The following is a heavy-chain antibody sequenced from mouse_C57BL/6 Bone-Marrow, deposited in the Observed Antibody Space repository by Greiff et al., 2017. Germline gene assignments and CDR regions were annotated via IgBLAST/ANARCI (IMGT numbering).Heavy chain of an antibody. CDR1: GYTFTSYW. CDR3: ARRGGLVRDVDY. Sequence: QVQLQQPGAELVKPGASVKMSCKASGYTFTSYWITWVKQRPGHGLEWIGDIYPGSGSTNYNEQFKSKATMTVDTSSSTAYMQLSSLTSEDTAVYYCARRGGLVRDVDYWGQGTTLTVSS. D-gene: IGHD2-3*01. CDR2: IYPGSGST. J-gene: IGHJ2*01. V-gene: IGHV1-55*01.